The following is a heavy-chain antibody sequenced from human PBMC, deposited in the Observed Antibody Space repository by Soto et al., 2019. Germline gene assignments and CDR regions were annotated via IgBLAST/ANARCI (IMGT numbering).Heavy chain of an antibody. Sequence: SETLSLTCTVSGGSISSSSYYWGWIRQPPGKGLEWIGSIYYSGSTYYNPSLKSRVTISVDTSKNQFSLKLSSVTAADTAVYYCARHWAVRFLETRNWFDPWGQGTLVTVSS. CDR2: IYYSGST. CDR1: GGSISSSSYY. V-gene: IGHV4-39*01. J-gene: IGHJ5*02. D-gene: IGHD3-3*01. CDR3: ARHWAVRFLETRNWFDP.